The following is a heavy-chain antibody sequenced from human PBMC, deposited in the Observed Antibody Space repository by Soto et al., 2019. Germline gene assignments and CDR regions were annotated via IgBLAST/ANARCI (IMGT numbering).Heavy chain of an antibody. CDR2: IGTAGDT. CDR3: ARDRYYYDSSGYLYWYFDL. Sequence: EVQLVESGGGLVQPGGSLRLSCAASGFTFSSYDMHWVRQATGKGLEWVSAIGTAGDTYYPGSVKGRFTISRENAKNSLYRQLTSLRAGDTAVYYCARDRYYYDSSGYLYWYFDLWGRGTLVTVSS. D-gene: IGHD3-22*01. CDR1: GFTFSSYD. J-gene: IGHJ2*01. V-gene: IGHV3-13*01.